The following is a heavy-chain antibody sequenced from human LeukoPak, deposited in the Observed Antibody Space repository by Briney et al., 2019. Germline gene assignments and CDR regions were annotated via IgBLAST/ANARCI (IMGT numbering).Heavy chain of an antibody. J-gene: IGHJ4*02. CDR1: GFTFSSYA. CDR3: ATYYYDSSGYPNPLDY. D-gene: IGHD3-22*01. CDR2: ISYDGSNK. V-gene: IGHV3-30-3*01. Sequence: GGSLRLSCAASGFTFSSYAMHWVRQAPGKGLEWVAVISYDGSNKYYADSVKGRFTISRDNSKNTLYLQMNSLRAEDTAVYYCATYYYDSSGYPNPLDYWGQGTLVTVSS.